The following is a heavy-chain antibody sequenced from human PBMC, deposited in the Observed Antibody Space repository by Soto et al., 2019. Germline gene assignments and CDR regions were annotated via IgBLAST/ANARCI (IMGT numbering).Heavy chain of an antibody. CDR3: ARGRGYCSSTSCRKNYYYYMDV. CDR1: GGSFSGYY. D-gene: IGHD2-2*01. J-gene: IGHJ6*03. CDR2: INHSGST. Sequence: SETLSLTCAVYGGSFSGYYWSWIRQPPGKGLEWIGEINHSGSTNYNPSLKSRVTISVDTSKNQFSLKLSSVTAADTAVYYCARGRGYCSSTSCRKNYYYYMDVWGKGTRVTVPS. V-gene: IGHV4-34*01.